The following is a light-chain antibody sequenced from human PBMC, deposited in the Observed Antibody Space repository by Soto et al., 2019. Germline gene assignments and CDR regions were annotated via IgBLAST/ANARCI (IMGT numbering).Light chain of an antibody. Sequence: EFVLTQSPGTLSLSPWERATLSCRASQSVTSTYLAWYQQKPGQAPRLLIYGASSRAIGIPDRFSGSVSGSDFILTINRLEPEDFAVYYCQQYGSSHTFGQGTRLEIK. J-gene: IGKJ5*01. V-gene: IGKV3-20*01. CDR1: QSVTSTY. CDR2: GAS. CDR3: QQYGSSHT.